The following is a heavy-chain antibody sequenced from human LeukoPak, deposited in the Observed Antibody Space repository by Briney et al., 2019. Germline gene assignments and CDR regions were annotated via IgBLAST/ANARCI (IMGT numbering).Heavy chain of an antibody. D-gene: IGHD3-3*01. V-gene: IGHV4-39*01. J-gene: IGHJ2*01. CDR3: AGYQNYDFWSGYPPRSWYFDL. Sequence: SETLSLTCTVSGGSISSSSYYWGWIRQPPGKGLEWIGSIYYSGSTHYNPSLKSRVTISVDTSKNQFSLKLSSVTAADTAVYYCAGYQNYDFWSGYPPRSWYFDLWGRGTLVTVSS. CDR2: IYYSGST. CDR1: GGSISSSSYY.